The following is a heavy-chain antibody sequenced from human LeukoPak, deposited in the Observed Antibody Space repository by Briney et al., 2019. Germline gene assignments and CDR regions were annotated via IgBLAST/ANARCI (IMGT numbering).Heavy chain of an antibody. V-gene: IGHV3-30*18. D-gene: IGHD3-22*01. Sequence: GGSLRLSCAGSGFAFRAYKMHWVRQAPGKGLEWVAVISNDGNNKYYADSVKGRFTISRDNSKNTLYLQMNSLRAEDTAVYYCAKHNYPNYYDSSGLDYWGQGTLVTVSS. CDR1: GFAFRAYK. CDR2: ISNDGNNK. CDR3: AKHNYPNYYDSSGLDY. J-gene: IGHJ4*02.